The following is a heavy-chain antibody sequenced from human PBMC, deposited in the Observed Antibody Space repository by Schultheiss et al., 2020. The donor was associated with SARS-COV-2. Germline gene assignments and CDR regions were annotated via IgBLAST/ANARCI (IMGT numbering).Heavy chain of an antibody. Sequence: SQTLSLTFTVSGGSISSYYWSWIRQPPGKGLEWIGYIYYSGSTNYNPSLKSRVTMSVDTSKNQFSLKLSSVTAADTAVYYCASGIAAAGAGLDYYYGMDVWGQGTTVTVSS. V-gene: IGHV4-59*01. CDR1: GGSISSYY. CDR3: ASGIAAAGAGLDYYYGMDV. D-gene: IGHD6-13*01. CDR2: IYYSGST. J-gene: IGHJ6*02.